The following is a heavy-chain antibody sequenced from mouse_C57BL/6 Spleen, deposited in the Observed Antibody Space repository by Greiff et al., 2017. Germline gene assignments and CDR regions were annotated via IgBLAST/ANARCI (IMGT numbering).Heavy chain of an antibody. CDR3: ANLYYDYDDGYFDV. CDR2: IHPNSGST. Sequence: QVQLQQPGAELVKPGASVKLSCKASGYTFTSYWMHWVKQRPGQGLEWIGMIHPNSGSTNYNEKFKSKATLTVDKSSSTAYMQLSSLTSEDSAVYYCANLYYDYDDGYFDVWGTGTTVTVSS. V-gene: IGHV1-64*01. J-gene: IGHJ1*03. CDR1: GYTFTSYW. D-gene: IGHD2-4*01.